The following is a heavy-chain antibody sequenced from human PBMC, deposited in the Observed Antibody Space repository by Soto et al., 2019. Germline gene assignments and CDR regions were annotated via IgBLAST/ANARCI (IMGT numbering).Heavy chain of an antibody. V-gene: IGHV4-31*03. CDR2: IYYSGST. J-gene: IGHJ6*02. D-gene: IGHD3-3*01. CDR1: GGSISSGGYY. Sequence: PSETLSLTCTVSGGSISSGGYYWSWIRQHPGKGLEWIGYIYYSGSTYYNPSLKSRVTISVDTSKNQFSLKLSSVTAADTAVYYCARGVLVLRFLEWLPCYYGMDVWGQGTTVTVSS. CDR3: ARGVLVLRFLEWLPCYYGMDV.